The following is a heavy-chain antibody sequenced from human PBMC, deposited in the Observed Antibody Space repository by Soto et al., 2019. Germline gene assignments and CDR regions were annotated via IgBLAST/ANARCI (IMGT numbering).Heavy chain of an antibody. CDR2: VNPNTGVT. Sequence: ASVKVSCKASGYTFTAFYMNWVRQAPGQGLEWMGWVNPNTGVTKYAQKFQGRVTMTRDTSINTAYMELSGLTSDDTAVYYCTTLRLDPWGQGTLVTVSS. J-gene: IGHJ5*02. V-gene: IGHV1-2*02. CDR3: TTLRLDP. D-gene: IGHD3-9*01. CDR1: GYTFTAFY.